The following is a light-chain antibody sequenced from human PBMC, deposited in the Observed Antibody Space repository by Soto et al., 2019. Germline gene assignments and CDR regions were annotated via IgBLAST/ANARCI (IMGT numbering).Light chain of an antibody. J-gene: IGKJ1*01. CDR2: GAS. V-gene: IGKV3-20*01. Sequence: EIVLTQSPGTLSLSPCERAALSVSASQSVSNNYLAWYQQKPGQAPRLLICGASNRATGIPDRFSGSGSGTDFTLTISRLEPEDFAVYYCQQYGSSGTFGQGTKVDIK. CDR3: QQYGSSGT. CDR1: QSVSNNY.